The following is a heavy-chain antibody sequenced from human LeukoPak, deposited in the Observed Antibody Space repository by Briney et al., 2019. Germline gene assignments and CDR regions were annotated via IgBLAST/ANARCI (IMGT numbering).Heavy chain of an antibody. CDR2: ISSDGNLI. CDR1: GFTFSRYA. Sequence: GGSLRLSCATSGFTFSRYAMQWVRQAPGKGLEWVAVISSDGNLIFYAASVKGRFTISRDNSKNTVYLQMNSLRAEDTAVFYCAREEYVYGLGALDVWGQETTV. J-gene: IGHJ6*02. V-gene: IGHV3-30*04. CDR3: AREEYVYGLGALDV. D-gene: IGHD2-8*01.